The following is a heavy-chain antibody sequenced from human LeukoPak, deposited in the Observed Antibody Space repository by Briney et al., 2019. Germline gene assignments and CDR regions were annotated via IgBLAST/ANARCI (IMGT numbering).Heavy chain of an antibody. Sequence: ASVKVSCKASGYTFTGYYMHWVRQAPGQGLEWMGWINPNSGGTNYAQKLQGRVTMTTDTSTNTAYMELRSLRSDDTAVYYCARDTMATIKVCDYWGQGTLVTVSS. CDR2: INPNSGGT. D-gene: IGHD5-12*01. CDR3: ARDTMATIKVCDY. J-gene: IGHJ4*02. CDR1: GYTFTGYY. V-gene: IGHV1-2*02.